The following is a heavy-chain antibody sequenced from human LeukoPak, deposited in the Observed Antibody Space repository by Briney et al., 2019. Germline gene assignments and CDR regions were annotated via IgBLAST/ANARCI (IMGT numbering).Heavy chain of an antibody. Sequence: PSETLSLTCAVYGGSFSGYYWSWIRQPPGKGLEWIGEINHSGSTNYNPSLKSRVTISVDTSKNQFSLKLSSVTAADTAVYYCARASGSGILVYGMDVWGQGTTVTVSS. V-gene: IGHV4-34*01. CDR3: ARASGSGILVYGMDV. D-gene: IGHD3-10*01. CDR1: GGSFSGYY. J-gene: IGHJ6*02. CDR2: INHSGST.